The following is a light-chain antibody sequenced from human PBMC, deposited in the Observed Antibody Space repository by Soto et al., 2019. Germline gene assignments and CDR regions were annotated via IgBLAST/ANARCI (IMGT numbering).Light chain of an antibody. CDR3: QQYNSYPLT. CDR2: KAS. CDR1: QTISSW. V-gene: IGKV1-5*03. Sequence: DIQMTQSPSTLSGSLGDRFTITCRASQTISSWLAWYQQKPGKAPKLLIYKASTLKSGVPSRFSGSGSGTEFTLTISSLQPDDFATYYCQQYNSYPLTFGGGAKVDIK. J-gene: IGKJ4*01.